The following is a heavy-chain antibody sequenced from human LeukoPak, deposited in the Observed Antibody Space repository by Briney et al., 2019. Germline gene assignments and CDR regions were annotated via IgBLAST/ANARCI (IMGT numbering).Heavy chain of an antibody. D-gene: IGHD3-9*01. J-gene: IGHJ3*02. CDR2: ISDRGSRT. CDR3: ARDQQIYDILTIDAFDI. Sequence: GGSLRLSCAVSGITLSNYGMSWVRQAPGKGLEWVAGISDRGSRTNYADSVKGRFTISTDHPKNTLYLQMNSLRAEDTAVYYCARDQQIYDILTIDAFDIWGQGTMVTVSS. V-gene: IGHV3-23*01. CDR1: GITLSNYG.